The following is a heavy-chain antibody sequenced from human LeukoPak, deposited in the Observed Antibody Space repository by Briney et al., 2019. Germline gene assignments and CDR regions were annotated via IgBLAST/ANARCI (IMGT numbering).Heavy chain of an antibody. Sequence: VRSLRLSCAPSLFSFTIYVMQCGRDALGKRLEWGATISYDGKNKYCASPVKGRFTISRDNSKKTLYLQINSLRAEDTAIYYCARVIRAATGKGYFDYWGQGTLVTVSS. V-gene: IGHV3-30*03. CDR1: LFSFTIYV. CDR3: ARVIRAATGKGYFDY. D-gene: IGHD6-13*01. CDR2: ISYDGKNK. J-gene: IGHJ4*02.